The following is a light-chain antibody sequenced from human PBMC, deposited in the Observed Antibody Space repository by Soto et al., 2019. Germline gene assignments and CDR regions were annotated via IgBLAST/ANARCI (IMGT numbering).Light chain of an antibody. J-gene: IGKJ3*01. V-gene: IGKV1-9*01. CDR3: QEVNSYRHT. CDR1: QDISSS. Sequence: TRAPSSLADSVGARDPNTWRASQDISSSLEWYKKKTGKAXNXXXYADSNLQSGVPSRFSGSGSGTEFTITISSIQPEDFETYYCQEVNSYRHTVGDGTQVDI. CDR2: ADS.